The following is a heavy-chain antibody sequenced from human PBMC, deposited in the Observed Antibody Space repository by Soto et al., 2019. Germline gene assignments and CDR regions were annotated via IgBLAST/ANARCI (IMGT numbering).Heavy chain of an antibody. CDR2: IHNSGTS. CDR1: GDTSTSYY. V-gene: IGHV4-59*01. CDR3: ARDFYDSAGYTWFDS. J-gene: IGHJ5*01. D-gene: IGHD3-22*01. Sequence: PSETLSLTCTVSGDTSTSYYWGWIRQAPGKGLEWIGHIHNSGTSTHNPSLNGRVTISMDMSKKQFSLKLTSLTSADTAVYYCARDFYDSAGYTWFDSWSQGTLVTVSS.